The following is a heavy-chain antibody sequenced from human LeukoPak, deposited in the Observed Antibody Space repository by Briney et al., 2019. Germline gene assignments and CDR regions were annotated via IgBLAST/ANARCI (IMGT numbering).Heavy chain of an antibody. CDR1: GYTFTSHG. CDR2: IRPSTGDT. V-gene: IGHV1-18*01. CDR3: ARVRDYLFDY. Sequence: ASVKVSCKASGYTFTSHGISWVRQAPGQGLEWMGWIRPSTGDTDYALSLQGRVTLTTDTSTNTAYMELGSLRSDDTAVYYCARVRDYLFDYWGQGTLVTVSS. D-gene: IGHD2/OR15-2a*01. J-gene: IGHJ4*02.